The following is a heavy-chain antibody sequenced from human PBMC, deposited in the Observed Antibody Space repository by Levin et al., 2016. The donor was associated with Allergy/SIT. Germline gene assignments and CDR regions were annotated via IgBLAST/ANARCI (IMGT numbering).Heavy chain of an antibody. D-gene: IGHD5-12*01. CDR3: ARWATRGWLRENWFDP. V-gene: IGHV4-34*01. J-gene: IGHJ5*02. CDR2: INHSGST. Sequence: WIRQPPGKGLEWIGEINHSGSTNYNPSLKSRVTISVDTSKNQFSLKLSSVTAADTAVYYCARWATRGWLRENWFDPWGQGTLVTVSS.